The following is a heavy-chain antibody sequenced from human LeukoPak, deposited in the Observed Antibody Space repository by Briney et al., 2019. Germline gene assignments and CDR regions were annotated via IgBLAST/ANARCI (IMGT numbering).Heavy chain of an antibody. Sequence: GGSLRLSCAASGFTFDDYAMHWVRQAPGKGLEWVSGISWNSGSIGYADSVKGRFTISRDNAKNSLYLQMNSLRAEDTALYYCAKDIGVAAAAFDAFDIWGQETMVTVSS. D-gene: IGHD6-13*01. CDR2: ISWNSGSI. CDR3: AKDIGVAAAAFDAFDI. V-gene: IGHV3-9*01. CDR1: GFTFDDYA. J-gene: IGHJ3*02.